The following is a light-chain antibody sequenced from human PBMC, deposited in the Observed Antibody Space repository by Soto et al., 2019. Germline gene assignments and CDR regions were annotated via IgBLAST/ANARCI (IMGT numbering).Light chain of an antibody. CDR1: QGVGRF. J-gene: IGKJ4*01. CDR2: DAS. CDR3: QERGGWPLT. Sequence: EIVLTQSPATLSLSPGERTAISCRASQGVGRFLAWYQQKPGQAPRLLIYDASNRATDIPARFSGSGSVTDFSLPIDNLAPEDFAVYYCQERGGWPLTFGGGTKDEIK. V-gene: IGKV3-11*01.